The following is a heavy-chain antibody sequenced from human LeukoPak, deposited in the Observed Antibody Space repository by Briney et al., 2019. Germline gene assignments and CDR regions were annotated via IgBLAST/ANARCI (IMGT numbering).Heavy chain of an antibody. CDR1: GYTLTELS. CDR3: AKDQARASSPMDV. Sequence: ASVKVSCKVSGYTLTELSMHWVRQAPGKGLEWMGGFDPEDGETIYAQKFQGRVTMTRDTSISTAYMELSRLRSDDTAVYYCAKDQARASSPMDVWGTGTTVTVSS. J-gene: IGHJ6*03. V-gene: IGHV1-24*01. CDR2: FDPEDGET.